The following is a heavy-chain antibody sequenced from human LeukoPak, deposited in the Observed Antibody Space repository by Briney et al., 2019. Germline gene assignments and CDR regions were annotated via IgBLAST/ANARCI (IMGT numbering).Heavy chain of an antibody. J-gene: IGHJ4*01. V-gene: IGHV4-34*01. Sequence: SETLSLTCAVYDDSFTSYYWSWIRQPPGKGLEWIGQVTHGGGTNYNPSLKSRVIISADTSRNQFSLKLSSVTAADTAVYFCGGGGTIAAAGVDYWGHGTLVTVSS. CDR1: DDSFTSYY. CDR3: GGGGTIAAAGVDY. D-gene: IGHD6-13*01. CDR2: VTHGGGT.